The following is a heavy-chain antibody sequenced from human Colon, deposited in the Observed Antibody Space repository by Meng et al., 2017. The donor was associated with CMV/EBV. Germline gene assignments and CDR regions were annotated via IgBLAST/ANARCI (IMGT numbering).Heavy chain of an antibody. CDR2: ISSSSSYI. V-gene: IGHV3-21*01. D-gene: IGHD3-10*01. Sequence: GGSLRLSCAASGFTFSSYSMNWVRQAPGKGLEWVSSISSSSSYIYYADSVKGRFTISRDNAKNSLYLQMNSLRAEDTAVYYCARGLWFGELLGGYYYGMDVWGQGTTVTVSS. J-gene: IGHJ6*02. CDR1: GFTFSSYS. CDR3: ARGLWFGELLGGYYYGMDV.